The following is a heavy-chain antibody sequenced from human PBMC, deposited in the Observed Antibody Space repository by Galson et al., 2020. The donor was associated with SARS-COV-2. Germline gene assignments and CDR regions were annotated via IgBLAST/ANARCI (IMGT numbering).Heavy chain of an antibody. CDR3: ARHGASSGWYEGIDY. J-gene: IGHJ4*02. CDR2: IYPDDSYT. CDR1: GYSFTNYW. D-gene: IGHD6-19*01. V-gene: IGHV5-51*01. Sequence: GESLKISCRPSGYSFTNYWIGRVRQMPGKGLEWMGIIYPDDSYTIYSPSFQGQVTISADKSISTAFLQWSSLKASDTAIYYCARHGASSGWYEGIDYWGQGTLVTVSS.